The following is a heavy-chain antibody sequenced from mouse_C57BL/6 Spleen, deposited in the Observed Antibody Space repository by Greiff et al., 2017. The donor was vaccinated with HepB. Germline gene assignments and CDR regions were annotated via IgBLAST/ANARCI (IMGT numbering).Heavy chain of an antibody. CDR1: GFTFSSYA. J-gene: IGHJ3*01. Sequence: EVMLVESGGGLVKPGGSLKLSCAASGFTFSSYAMSWVRQTPEKRLEWVATISDGGSYTYYPDNVKGRFTISRDNAKNNLYLQMSHLKSEDTAMYYCGRGGGSFAYWGQGTLVTVSA. CDR2: ISDGGSYT. V-gene: IGHV5-4*03. D-gene: IGHD1-1*02. CDR3: GRGGGSFAY.